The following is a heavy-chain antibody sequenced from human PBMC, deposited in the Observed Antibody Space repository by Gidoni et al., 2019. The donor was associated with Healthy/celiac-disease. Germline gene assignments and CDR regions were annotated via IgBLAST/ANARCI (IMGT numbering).Heavy chain of an antibody. CDR2: IKSKTDGGTT. CDR1: GFTFSNAW. V-gene: IGHV3-15*01. CDR3: TTGVVPAALFDY. D-gene: IGHD2-2*01. Sequence: EVQLVESGGGLVKPGGSLRLSCAASGFTFSNAWMSWVRQAPGKGLEWVGRIKSKTDGGTTDYAAPVKGRFTISRDDSKNTLYLQMNSLKTEDTAVYYCTTGVVPAALFDYWGQGTLVTVSS. J-gene: IGHJ4*02.